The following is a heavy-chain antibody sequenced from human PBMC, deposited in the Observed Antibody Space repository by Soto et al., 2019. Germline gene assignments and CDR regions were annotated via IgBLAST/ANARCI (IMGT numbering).Heavy chain of an antibody. V-gene: IGHV3-74*01. Sequence: EVQLVGSGGGLVQPGGSLRLSCVAYGFSLSTDWMLWVRQAPGEGPVYVSRISGDGKIINYADSVKGRFTISRDDARNTLYLQMDSLKADDTAVYYCARYHYWGQGTLVTVSS. CDR2: ISGDGKII. CDR1: GFSLSTDW. CDR3: ARYHY. J-gene: IGHJ4*01.